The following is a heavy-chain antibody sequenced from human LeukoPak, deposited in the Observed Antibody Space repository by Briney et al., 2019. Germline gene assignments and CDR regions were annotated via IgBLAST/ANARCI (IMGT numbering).Heavy chain of an antibody. Sequence: GGSLRLSCAASGFTFSRDSMNWVRQAPGKGLEWVSYINGGGSPIFYADSVRGRFTISRDNAKNSLHLQMNSLRAEDTAVYYCAKDDYVWGSYRYMDYWGQGTLVTVSS. CDR3: AKDDYVWGSYRYMDY. D-gene: IGHD3-16*02. V-gene: IGHV3-48*01. CDR2: INGGGSPI. J-gene: IGHJ4*02. CDR1: GFTFSRDS.